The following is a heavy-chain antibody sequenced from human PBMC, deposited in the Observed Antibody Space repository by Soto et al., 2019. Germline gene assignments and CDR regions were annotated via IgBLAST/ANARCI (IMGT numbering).Heavy chain of an antibody. J-gene: IGHJ4*02. CDR3: VRGYSGSYNFDY. Sequence: ASVKVSCQAFCYTFTSYGIALVRQAPGQGLEWMGWISTYSDSTNYAQTLQGRVTMTTDTSTTTASMELRSLTPDDTAVYYCVRGYSGSYNFDYWGQGTLVTVSS. CDR1: CYTFTSYG. D-gene: IGHD1-26*01. CDR2: ISTYSDST. V-gene: IGHV1-18*04.